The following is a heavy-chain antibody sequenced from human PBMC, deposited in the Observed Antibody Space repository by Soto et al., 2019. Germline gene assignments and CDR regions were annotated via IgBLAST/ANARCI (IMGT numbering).Heavy chain of an antibody. V-gene: IGHV3-30*18. J-gene: IGHJ6*02. D-gene: IGHD2-21*02. CDR2: ISNDGAKK. Sequence: QVQLVESGGGVVQPGRSLRLSCAASGFTFRSYGMHWVRQAPGKGLEWLAVISNDGAKKYLADSVKGRITISRDNSRNTLYLQMNSLSAGDTAVYYCGKDTIDCSGGDCPLYYYYGMDVWGQGTTVPVAS. CDR3: GKDTIDCSGGDCPLYYYYGMDV. CDR1: GFTFRSYG.